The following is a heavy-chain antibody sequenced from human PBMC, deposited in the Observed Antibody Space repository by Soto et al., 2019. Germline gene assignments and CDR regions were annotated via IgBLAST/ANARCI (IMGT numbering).Heavy chain of an antibody. CDR1: GGSISSYY. D-gene: IGHD4-4*01. CDR2: ISYSGST. V-gene: IGHV4-59*01. J-gene: IGHJ6*02. Sequence: PSETLSLTCTVSGGSISSYYWSWIRQPPGKGLEWIGYISYSGSTNYNPSLKSRVTISVDTSTNQFSLKLSSVTASDTAVYYCAREAGSNYYYFYALDVWGQGTTVTVSS. CDR3: AREAGSNYYYFYALDV.